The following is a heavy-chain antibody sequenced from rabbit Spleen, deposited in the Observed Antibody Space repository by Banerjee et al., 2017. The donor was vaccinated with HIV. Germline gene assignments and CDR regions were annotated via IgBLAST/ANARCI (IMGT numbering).Heavy chain of an antibody. Sequence: QSLEESGGGLVQPEGSLTLTCTASGFSFSSSYYMFWVRQAPGKGLEWIGCIYTGDGSTAFASWAKGRFTVSKTSSTTVTLQLNSLTAADTATYFCARGSAAMTMVITGYYLSLWGPGTLVTVS. V-gene: IGHV1S40*01. CDR1: GFSFSSSYY. CDR2: IYTGDGST. D-gene: IGHD2-1*01. J-gene: IGHJ4*01. CDR3: ARGSAAMTMVITGYYLSL.